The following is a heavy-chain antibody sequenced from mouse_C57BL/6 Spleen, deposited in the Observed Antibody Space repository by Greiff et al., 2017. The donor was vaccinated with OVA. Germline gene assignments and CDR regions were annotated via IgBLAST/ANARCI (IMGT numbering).Heavy chain of an antibody. CDR1: GYTFTSYW. D-gene: IGHD1-1*01. CDR2: IDPSDSYT. Sequence: QVQLQQPGAELVKPGASVKLSCKASGYTFTSYWMQWVKQRPGQGLEWIGEIDPSDSYTNYNQKFKGKATLTVDTSSSTAYMQLSSLTSEDSAVYYCARGGTTVVAPSHYYAMDYWGQGTSVTVSS. V-gene: IGHV1-50*01. CDR3: ARGGTTVVAPSHYYAMDY. J-gene: IGHJ4*01.